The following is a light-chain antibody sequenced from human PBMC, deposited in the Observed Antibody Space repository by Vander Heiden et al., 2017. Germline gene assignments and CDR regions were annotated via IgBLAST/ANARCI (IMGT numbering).Light chain of an antibody. CDR3: AAWDDRLSALV. CDR1: GSNIQKNT. Sequence: QSIVTQPPSASGTPGQRVTISCSGSGSNIQKNTVNWYQQLPGTAPKSLIYDNDQRPSGVPDRFSGSRSGTSASLAISGLRSEDGADYYCAAWDDRLSALVFGGGTKLTVL. V-gene: IGLV1-44*01. J-gene: IGLJ3*02. CDR2: DND.